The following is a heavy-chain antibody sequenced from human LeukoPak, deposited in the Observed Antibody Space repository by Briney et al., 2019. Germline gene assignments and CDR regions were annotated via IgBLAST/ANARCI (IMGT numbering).Heavy chain of an antibody. CDR3: ARSIVVVPAAIYL. J-gene: IGHJ4*02. V-gene: IGHV4-34*01. CDR2: INHSGST. D-gene: IGHD2-2*02. Sequence: SETLSLTCVVYGGSFSGYYWSWIRQPPGKGLEWIGEINHSGSTNYNPSLKSRVTISVDTSKNQFSLKLSSVTAADTAVYYCARSIVVVPAAIYLWGQGTLVTVSS. CDR1: GGSFSGYY.